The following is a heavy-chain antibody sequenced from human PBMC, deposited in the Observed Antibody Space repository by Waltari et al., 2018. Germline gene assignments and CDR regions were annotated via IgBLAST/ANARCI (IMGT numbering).Heavy chain of an antibody. CDR1: GFTFSSYG. J-gene: IGHJ4*02. D-gene: IGHD3-3*01. CDR3: AHVSSIFGVVTPFDY. CDR2: ISYDGSNK. V-gene: IGHV3-30*03. Sequence: QVQLVESGGGVVQPGRSLRLSCAASGFTFSSYGMHWVRQAPGKGLEWVAVISYDGSNKYYADSVKGRFTISRDNSKNTLYLQMNSLRAEDTAVYYCAHVSSIFGVVTPFDYWGQGTLVTVSS.